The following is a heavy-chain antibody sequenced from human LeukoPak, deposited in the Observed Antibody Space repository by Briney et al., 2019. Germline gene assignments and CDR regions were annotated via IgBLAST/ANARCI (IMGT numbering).Heavy chain of an antibody. V-gene: IGHV4-59*01. Sequence: PSETLSPTCTVSGGSISSYYWSWIRQPPGKGLEWIGYIYYSGSTNYNPSLKSRVTISVDTSKNQFSLKLSSVTAADTAVYYCAREALGGDYGLGWGQGTLVTVSS. J-gene: IGHJ4*02. CDR1: GGSISSYY. CDR2: IYYSGST. D-gene: IGHD4-17*01. CDR3: AREALGGDYGLG.